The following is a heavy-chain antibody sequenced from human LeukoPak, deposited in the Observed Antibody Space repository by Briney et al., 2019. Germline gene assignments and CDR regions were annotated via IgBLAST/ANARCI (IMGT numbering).Heavy chain of an antibody. V-gene: IGHV1-69*05. CDR1: VGTFSSYA. J-gene: IGHJ5*02. CDR2: IIPIFGTA. CDR3: ARVYYYDSSGYYGWFDP. Sequence: GASVTVSFTASVGTFSSYAISWVRQAPGQGLEWMGGIIPIFGTANYAQKFQGRVTITTDESTSTAYMELSSLRSEDTAVYYCARVYYYDSSGYYGWFDPWGQGTLVTVSS. D-gene: IGHD3-22*01.